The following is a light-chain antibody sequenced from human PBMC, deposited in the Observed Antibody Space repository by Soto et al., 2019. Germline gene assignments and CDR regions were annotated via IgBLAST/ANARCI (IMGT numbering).Light chain of an antibody. CDR1: QSISTS. CDR3: QQYESYPVT. J-gene: IGKJ5*01. CDR2: KAS. V-gene: IGKV1-5*03. Sequence: DIQMTQSPSTLSASVGDRVTITCRASQSISTSLAWYQQKPGKAPNLLIYKASSLKSGVPSTFSGSGSGTEFTLTISSLQPDDFATYYCQQYESYPVTFGQGTRLEIK.